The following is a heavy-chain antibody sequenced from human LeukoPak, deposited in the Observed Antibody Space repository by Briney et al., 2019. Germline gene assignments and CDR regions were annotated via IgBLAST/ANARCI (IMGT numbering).Heavy chain of an antibody. CDR1: GFTFSTYT. V-gene: IGHV3-21*04. J-gene: IGHJ6*04. CDR3: AKESRGLYYYGLDV. Sequence: GGSLRLSCAASGFTFSTYTMNWVRQAPGKGLEWVSSITSGSGYIYYADSVKGRFTVSRDNSKNTLCLQMNSLRAEDTAIYYCAKESRGLYYYGLDVWGKGTTATVSS. CDR2: ITSGSGYI.